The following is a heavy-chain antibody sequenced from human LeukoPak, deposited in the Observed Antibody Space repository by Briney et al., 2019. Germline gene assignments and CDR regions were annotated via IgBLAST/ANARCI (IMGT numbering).Heavy chain of an antibody. CDR2: IAHDGGNK. CDR1: GFTFSSYA. D-gene: IGHD3-22*01. V-gene: IGHV3-30-3*01. Sequence: GGSLRLSCAASGFTFSSYAIHWVRQAPGKGLEWVAVIAHDGGNKYYADSVKGRFTISRDNSKNTLFLQMNSLRAEDTAVYYCARDSSPWYYYDRSGSNGFDPWGQGTLVTVSS. J-gene: IGHJ5*02. CDR3: ARDSSPWYYYDRSGSNGFDP.